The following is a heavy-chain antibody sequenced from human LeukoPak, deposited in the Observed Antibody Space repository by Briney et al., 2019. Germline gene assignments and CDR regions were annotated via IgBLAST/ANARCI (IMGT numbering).Heavy chain of an antibody. J-gene: IGHJ5*02. CDR3: ARNWFDA. Sequence: PGGSLRLSCADSGFTVSSDYMSWVRQAPGKGLEWVSVIYSGGSTYYADSVKGRFTISRDKSKNTVYLQMNSLRFEDTAMYYCARNWFDAWGQGTLVTVSS. CDR2: IYSGGST. V-gene: IGHV3-53*05. CDR1: GFTVSSDY.